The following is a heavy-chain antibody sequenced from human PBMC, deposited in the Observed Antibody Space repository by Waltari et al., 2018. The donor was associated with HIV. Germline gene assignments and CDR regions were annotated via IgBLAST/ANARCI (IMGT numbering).Heavy chain of an antibody. CDR1: GLTFGSCW. CDR3: ARKNRDGYNYHFDY. Sequence: EVQLVESGGGLVKPGGSLRLSCAASGLTFGSCWRSWVRQAPGKGLEWVANIKQDGSEKYYGDSVKGRFTISRDNAKNSLYLQMNSLRAEDTAVYYCARKNRDGYNYHFDYWGQGTLVTVSS. V-gene: IGHV3-7*01. D-gene: IGHD5-12*01. J-gene: IGHJ4*02. CDR2: IKQDGSEK.